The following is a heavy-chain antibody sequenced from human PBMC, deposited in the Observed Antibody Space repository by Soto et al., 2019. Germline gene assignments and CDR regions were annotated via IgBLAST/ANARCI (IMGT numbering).Heavy chain of an antibody. D-gene: IGHD2-2*03. Sequence: SETLSLTCNVTGDSIKAHYWSWIRQPPGKGLEWIGYIYYSGSTLYNPSLKRRVTISVDTAKNQFSLRLNSLTAADTAVYYCASGWMAAFDTWGQGTLVTVSS. J-gene: IGHJ5*02. CDR2: IYYSGST. CDR1: GDSIKAHY. CDR3: ASGWMAAFDT. V-gene: IGHV4-59*11.